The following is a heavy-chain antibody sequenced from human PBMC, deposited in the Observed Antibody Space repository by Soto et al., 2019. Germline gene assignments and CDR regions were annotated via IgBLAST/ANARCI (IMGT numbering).Heavy chain of an antibody. V-gene: IGHV5-51*01. J-gene: IGHJ4*02. CDR2: IYPGDSDT. CDR3: ARHPHSLKWWTGSYSLRFDY. Sequence: PGESLKISCKGSGYSFSSYWIAWVRQMPGKGLEWMGIIYPGDSDTRYSPSFQGQVTISADKSINTAYLQWSSLKASDSAMFYCARHPHSLKWWTGSYSLRFDYWGQGALVTVSS. D-gene: IGHD1-26*01. CDR1: GYSFSSYW.